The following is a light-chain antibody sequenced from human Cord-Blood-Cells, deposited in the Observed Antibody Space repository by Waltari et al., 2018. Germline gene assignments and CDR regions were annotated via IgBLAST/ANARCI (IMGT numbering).Light chain of an antibody. V-gene: IGLV2-23*01. CDR2: EGS. CDR3: CSYAGSSRV. Sequence: QSALTQPASVSVSPGQSITISCTGTSSDVGSYNLVSWYQQHPGKAPKLMIYEGSKRPSGVSNRFSGSKSGNTASLTISGLQAEDEADYYCCSYAGSSRVFGGGTKLTVL. CDR1: SSDVGSYNL. J-gene: IGLJ3*02.